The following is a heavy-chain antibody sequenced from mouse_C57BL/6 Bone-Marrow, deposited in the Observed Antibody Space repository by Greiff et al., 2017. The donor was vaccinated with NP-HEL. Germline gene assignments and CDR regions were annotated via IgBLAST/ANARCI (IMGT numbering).Heavy chain of an antibody. D-gene: IGHD1-1*01. V-gene: IGHV1-64*01. CDR3: AREAYGSRIGAMDY. CDR2: IHPNSGST. Sequence: QVQLQQPGAELVKPGASVKLSCKASGYTSTSYWMHWVKQRPGQGLEWIGMIHPNSGSTNYNEKFKSKATLTVDKSSSTAYMQLSSLTSEDSSVYYCAREAYGSRIGAMDYWGQGTSVTVSS. J-gene: IGHJ4*01. CDR1: GYTSTSYW.